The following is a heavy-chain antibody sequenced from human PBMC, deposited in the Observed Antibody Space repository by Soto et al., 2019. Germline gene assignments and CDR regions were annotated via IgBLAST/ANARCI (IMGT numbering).Heavy chain of an antibody. CDR2: INPNGGGT. D-gene: IGHD6-19*01. V-gene: IGHV1-2*02. J-gene: IGHJ4*02. Sequence: ASVKVSCKTSEYTFTGYYLHWVRQAPGQGLEWMGGINPNGGGTIYAQKFQGRLTMTRDTSITTAYMELSRLRSDDTAFYYCATSSDWYPLLDYWGQGTQVTVSS. CDR3: ATSSDWYPLLDY. CDR1: EYTFTGYY.